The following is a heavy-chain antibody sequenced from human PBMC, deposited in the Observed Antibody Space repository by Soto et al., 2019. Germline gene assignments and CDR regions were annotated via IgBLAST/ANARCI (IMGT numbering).Heavy chain of an antibody. CDR3: ASDFIAVAGTHYYYYYGMDV. V-gene: IGHV1-46*01. J-gene: IGHJ6*02. CDR1: GYTFTSYY. Sequence: GASVKVSCKASGYTFTSYYMHWVRQAPGQGLEWMGIINPCGGSTSYAQKFQGRVTMTRDTSTSTVYMELSSLRSEDTAVYYCASDFIAVAGTHYYYYYGMDVWGQGTTVTVSS. CDR2: INPCGGST. D-gene: IGHD6-19*01.